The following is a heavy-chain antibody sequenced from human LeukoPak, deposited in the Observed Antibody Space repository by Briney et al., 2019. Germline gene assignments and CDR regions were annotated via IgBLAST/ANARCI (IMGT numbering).Heavy chain of an antibody. V-gene: IGHV4-59*01. CDR1: GDSINTYY. CDR2: IYYRVTS. Sequence: SETLSLTCTVSGDSINTYYWSWIRQPPGKGLEWIGYIYYRVTSDYNPSLKSRVTISVDTSKNQFSLKLTSVTAADTAVYYCARTTEGGYTYGYFYYYYMDVWGKGTTVTISS. J-gene: IGHJ6*03. D-gene: IGHD5-18*01. CDR3: ARTTEGGYTYGYFYYYYMDV.